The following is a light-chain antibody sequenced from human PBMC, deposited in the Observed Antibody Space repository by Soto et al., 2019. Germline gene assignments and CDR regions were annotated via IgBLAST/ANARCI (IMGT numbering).Light chain of an antibody. J-gene: IGKJ1*01. CDR3: QQRSHWPPT. V-gene: IGKV3-11*01. CDR2: DAS. CDR1: QSVSSY. Sequence: EIVLTQSPATLSLSPGERATLSCRASQSVSSYLAWYQQKPGQAPRLLIYDASNRATGIPVRFSGSGSGTDFTLTISSLEPEDFAVYYCQQRSHWPPTFGQGTKVDI.